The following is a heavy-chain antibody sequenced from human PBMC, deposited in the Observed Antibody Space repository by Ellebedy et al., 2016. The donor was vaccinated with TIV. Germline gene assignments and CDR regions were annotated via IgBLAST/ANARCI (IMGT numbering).Heavy chain of an antibody. D-gene: IGHD4-23*01. CDR3: ARVKRTVVPHYFDY. CDR2: IYYSGST. V-gene: IGHV4-39*07. CDR1: GGSISSSSYY. J-gene: IGHJ4*02. Sequence: SETLSLXXTVSGGSISSSSYYWGWIRHPPGKGLEWIGSIYYSGSTYYNPSLKSRVTISVDTSKNQFSLKLSSVTAADTAVYYCARVKRTVVPHYFDYWGQGTLVTVSS.